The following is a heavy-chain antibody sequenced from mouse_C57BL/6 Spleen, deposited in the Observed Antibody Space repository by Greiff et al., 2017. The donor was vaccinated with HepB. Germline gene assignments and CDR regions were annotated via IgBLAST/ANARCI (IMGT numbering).Heavy chain of an antibody. V-gene: IGHV1-82*01. CDR2: IYPGDGDT. D-gene: IGHD1-1*01. CDR1: GYAFSSSW. CDR3: ARIITTVVDWYFDV. Sequence: LVESGPELVKPGASVKISCKASGYAFSSSWMNWVKQRPGKGLEWIGRIYPGDGDTNYNGKFKGKATLTADKSSSTAYMQLSSLTSEDSAVYFCARIITTVVDWYFDVWGTGTTVTVSS. J-gene: IGHJ1*03.